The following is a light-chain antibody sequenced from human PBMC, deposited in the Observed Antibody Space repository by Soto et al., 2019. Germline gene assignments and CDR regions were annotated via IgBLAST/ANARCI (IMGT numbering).Light chain of an antibody. J-gene: IGKJ3*01. CDR2: NTS. V-gene: IGKV3-20*01. Sequence: EIVLTQSPGTLSLSPGEGATVSCRVSQSINSKSLVWYQRKFCQAPRLLIYNTSSSATGIPDRFSGSGSGTDFTLSISRREPEDFSVYYCQHYGGSFIFGPGTKVDFK. CDR3: QHYGGSFI. CDR1: QSINSKS.